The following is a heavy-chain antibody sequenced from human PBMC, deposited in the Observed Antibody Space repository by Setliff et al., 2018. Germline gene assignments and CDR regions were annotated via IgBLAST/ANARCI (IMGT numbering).Heavy chain of an antibody. CDR2: IYYSGST. V-gene: IGHV4-59*02. CDR1: GASVSSHY. J-gene: IGHJ4*02. CDR3: ARGGTYRYFDY. Sequence: SETLSLTCNVSGASVSSHYWDWIRQPPGKGLEWIGYIYYSGSTFYNPSLKSRVTISVDTSKNQFSLKLSSVTVADTAVYYCARGGTYRYFDYWGQGALVTVSS.